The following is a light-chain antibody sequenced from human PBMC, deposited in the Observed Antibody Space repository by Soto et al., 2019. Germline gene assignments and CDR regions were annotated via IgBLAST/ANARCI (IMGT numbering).Light chain of an antibody. V-gene: IGKV1-39*01. CDR1: QSISKY. CDR2: AAS. J-gene: IGKJ4*01. Sequence: IRMTQSPSSLSASVGDRVTITCRASQSISKYLNWYQQKPGKAPKLLMYAASTLQSGVPSRFSGSGSGTDFTLTISSLQPEDFVTYYCQQSYSVSALTFGGGTKVEIK. CDR3: QQSYSVSALT.